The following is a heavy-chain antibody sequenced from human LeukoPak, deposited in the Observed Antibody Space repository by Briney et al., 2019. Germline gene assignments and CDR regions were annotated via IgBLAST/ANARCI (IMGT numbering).Heavy chain of an antibody. J-gene: IGHJ4*02. CDR3: ARSYYYDSSGYFDY. CDR1: GGTFSSYA. Sequence: ASVKVSCKASGGTFSSYAISWVRQAPGQGLEWMGGIIPIFGTANYAQKFQGRVTITADESTSTAYMELSSLRSEDTAVYYCARSYYYDSSGYFDYWGQGTLVTVSS. CDR2: IIPIFGTA. D-gene: IGHD3-22*01. V-gene: IGHV1-69*13.